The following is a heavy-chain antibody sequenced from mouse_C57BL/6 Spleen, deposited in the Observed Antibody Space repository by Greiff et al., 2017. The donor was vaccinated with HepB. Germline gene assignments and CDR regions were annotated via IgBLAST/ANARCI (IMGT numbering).Heavy chain of an antibody. D-gene: IGHD3-2*02. J-gene: IGHJ2*01. CDR1: GYAFSSYW. V-gene: IGHV1-80*01. Sequence: VQLQQSGAELVKPGASVKISCIASGYAFSSYWMNWVKQRPGKGLEWIGQIYPGDGDTNYNGKFKGKATLTADKSSSTAYMQLSSLTSEDSAVYFCARGGAQATSYYFDYWGQGTTLTVSS. CDR3: ARGGAQATSYYFDY. CDR2: IYPGDGDT.